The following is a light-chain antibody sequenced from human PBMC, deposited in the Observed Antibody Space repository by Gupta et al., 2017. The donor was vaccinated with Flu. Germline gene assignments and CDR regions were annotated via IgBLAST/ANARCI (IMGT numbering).Light chain of an antibody. CDR1: SSDIGNYDY. CDR2: NVS. V-gene: IGLV2-11*01. CDR3: CSYAGTFTFV. J-gene: IGLJ2*01. Sequence: SGNVSCTGTSSDIGNYDYVSWYQQHPGKAPKLMIYNVSRRPSGVPERFSGSKSGSTASLTISGLRAEDEADYHCCSYAGTFTFVFGGGSKVTVL.